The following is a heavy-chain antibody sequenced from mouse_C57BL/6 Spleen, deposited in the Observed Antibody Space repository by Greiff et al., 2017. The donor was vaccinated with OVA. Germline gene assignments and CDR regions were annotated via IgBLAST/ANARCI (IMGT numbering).Heavy chain of an antibody. V-gene: IGHV1-82*01. Sequence: VKVVESGPELVKPGASVKISCKASGYAFSSSWMNWVKQRPGKGLEWIGRLYPGDGDTNNNGKFKGKATLTADKSSSTAYMQLSSLTSEDSAVYFCAREEDSSGFYAMDYWGQGTSVTVSS. CDR2: LYPGDGDT. CDR1: GYAFSSSW. CDR3: AREEDSSGFYAMDY. D-gene: IGHD3-2*02. J-gene: IGHJ4*01.